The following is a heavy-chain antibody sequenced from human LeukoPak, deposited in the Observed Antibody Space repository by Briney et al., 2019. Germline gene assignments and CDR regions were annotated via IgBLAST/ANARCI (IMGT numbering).Heavy chain of an antibody. CDR1: GASINNYV. D-gene: IGHD7-27*01. V-gene: IGHV4-4*07. CDR2: IYCGGSN. Sequence: PSETLSLTCIVSGASINNYVWPWIRQPAGKGLEWGGRIYCGGSNIYYASLNSRITTLQSTTKNHISQQLIYMTDADTAGDYCWRVSGDYWGQGTLVTVSS. CDR3: WRVSGDY. J-gene: IGHJ4*02.